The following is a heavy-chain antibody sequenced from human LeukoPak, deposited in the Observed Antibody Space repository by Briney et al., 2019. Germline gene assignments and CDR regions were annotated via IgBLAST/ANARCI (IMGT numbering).Heavy chain of an antibody. J-gene: IGHJ4*02. CDR2: VYHSGNT. CDR1: GDSISSYS. D-gene: IGHD3-22*01. V-gene: IGHV4-59*12. Sequence: PSETLSLTCTVSGDSISSYSWSWIRQPPGKGLEWIGEVYHSGNTNYNPSLKSRVTISVDKFKNQFSLKLSSVTAADTAVYYCARTYDTSGYYYAFDYWGQGTLVTVSS. CDR3: ARTYDTSGYYYAFDY.